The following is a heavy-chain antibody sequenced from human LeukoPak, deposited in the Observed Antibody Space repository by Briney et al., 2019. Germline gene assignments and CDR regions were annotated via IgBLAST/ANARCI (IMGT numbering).Heavy chain of an antibody. D-gene: IGHD3-10*01. V-gene: IGHV3-66*01. CDR3: AREGPEARSGVRAFDI. CDR2: IYSGGST. CDR1: GFTVSSNY. Sequence: GGSLRLSCAASGFTVSSNYMSWVRQAPGKGLEWVSVIYSGGSTYYADSVKGRFTISRDNSKNTLYLQMNSLRAEDTAVYYCAREGPEARSGVRAFDIWGQGTMVTVSP. J-gene: IGHJ3*02.